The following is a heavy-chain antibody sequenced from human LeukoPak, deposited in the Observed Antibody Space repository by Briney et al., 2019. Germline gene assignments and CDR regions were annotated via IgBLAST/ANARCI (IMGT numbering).Heavy chain of an antibody. V-gene: IGHV1-46*01. CDR2: INPSGGST. CDR3: ARHSFSGQWSIGY. CDR1: GYTFTSYY. Sequence: ASVKVSCKASGYTFTSYYMHWVRQAPGQGLEWMGIINPSGGSTSYAQKFQGRVTMTTDTSTSTAYMELRSLRSDDTAVYYCARHSFSGQWSIGYWGQGTLVTVSS. J-gene: IGHJ4*02. D-gene: IGHD6-19*01.